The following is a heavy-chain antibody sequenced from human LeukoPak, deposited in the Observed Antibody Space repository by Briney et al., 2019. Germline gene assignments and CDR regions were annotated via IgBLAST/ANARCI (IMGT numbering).Heavy chain of an antibody. J-gene: IGHJ3*02. Sequence: PGGPLRLSCAASGFTFSSYSMNWFRQAPGKGLEGVAVLHFDGRAKYYADSVRGRFTISRDNSRDTLDLQVNTLTAEDTAVYYCARDHYWLQNCINGVCRDTFDIWGLGTMVTVSS. CDR3: ARDHYWLQNCINGVCRDTFDI. CDR2: LHFDGRAK. CDR1: GFTFSSYS. D-gene: IGHD2-8*01. V-gene: IGHV3-30*03.